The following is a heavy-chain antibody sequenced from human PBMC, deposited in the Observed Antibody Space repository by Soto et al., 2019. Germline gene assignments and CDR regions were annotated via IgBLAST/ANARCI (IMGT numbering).Heavy chain of an antibody. D-gene: IGHD1-1*01. CDR2: INHRGST. V-gene: IGHV4-34*01. CDR3: ARIEYNWNQRLYGSFDS. CDR1: GGAFSGYY. Sequence: QVQLQQWGAGLLKPSETLSLTCAVYGGAFSGYYWTWIRQPPGKGLEWIGEINHRGSTNYNPSLNSRVTISGDRSKNQFSLNLRSVTAADTAVYYCARIEYNWNQRLYGSFDSWGRGTLVTVSS. J-gene: IGHJ4*02.